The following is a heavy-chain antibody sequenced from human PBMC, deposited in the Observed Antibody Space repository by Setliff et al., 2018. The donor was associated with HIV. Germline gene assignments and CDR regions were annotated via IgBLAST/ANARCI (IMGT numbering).Heavy chain of an antibody. Sequence: SETLSLTCTVSGGSISSSSYYWGWIRQPPGKGLEWIGSFSYSGSTYYNPSLKSRVAVSVDTSENQFSLKLGSVTAADTAVYYCARGPRFDPRVKWELLQYFDSWGQGTLVTAPQ. CDR1: GGSISSSSYY. CDR2: FSYSGST. D-gene: IGHD1-26*01. CDR3: ARGPRFDPRVKWELLQYFDS. J-gene: IGHJ4*02. V-gene: IGHV4-39*07.